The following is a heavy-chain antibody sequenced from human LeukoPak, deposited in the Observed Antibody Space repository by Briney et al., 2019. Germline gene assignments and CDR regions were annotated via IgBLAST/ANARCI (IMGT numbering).Heavy chain of an antibody. Sequence: KSSETLSLTCTVSGGSISSSSYYWGWIRQPPGKGLEWIGSIYYSGSTYYNPSLKSRVTISVDTSKNQFSLKLSSVTAADTAVYYCARALLVRQIVVYLSSAFDIWGQGTMVTVSS. CDR3: ARALLVRQIVVYLSSAFDI. V-gene: IGHV4-39*07. CDR2: IYYSGST. D-gene: IGHD3-22*01. J-gene: IGHJ3*02. CDR1: GGSISSSSYY.